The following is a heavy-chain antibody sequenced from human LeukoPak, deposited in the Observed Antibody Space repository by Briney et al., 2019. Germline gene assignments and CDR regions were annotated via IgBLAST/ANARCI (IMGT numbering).Heavy chain of an antibody. D-gene: IGHD2-2*02. CDR3: ARDAIGGEYCSSTSCYTNFDY. V-gene: IGHV3-66*02. Sequence: PGGSLRLSCAASGFTVSSNYMSWVRQAPGKGLEWVSVIYSGGSTYYADSVKGRFTISRDNSKNTLYLQMNSLRAEDTAVYYCARDAIGGEYCSSTSCYTNFDYWGQGTLVTVSS. CDR1: GFTVSSNY. J-gene: IGHJ4*02. CDR2: IYSGGST.